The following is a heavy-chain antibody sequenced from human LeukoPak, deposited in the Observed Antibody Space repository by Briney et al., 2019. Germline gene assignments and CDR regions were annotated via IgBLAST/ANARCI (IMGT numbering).Heavy chain of an antibody. Sequence: SETLSLTCTVSGGSISSYYWSWIRQPPGKGLEWIGYIYYSGSTNYNPSLKGRVTISVDTSKNQFSLKLSSVTAADTAVYYCARGEQWLVFDYWGQGTLVTVSS. D-gene: IGHD6-19*01. V-gene: IGHV4-59*01. J-gene: IGHJ4*02. CDR3: ARGEQWLVFDY. CDR2: IYYSGST. CDR1: GGSISSYY.